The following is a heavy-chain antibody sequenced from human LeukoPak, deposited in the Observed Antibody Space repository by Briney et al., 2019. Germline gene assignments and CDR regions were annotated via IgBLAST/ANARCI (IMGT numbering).Heavy chain of an antibody. CDR2: INPSGGGT. CDR3: ARDMLAVPSNWFDP. CDR1: GYTFTSYY. D-gene: IGHD2-8*01. V-gene: IGHV1-46*01. J-gene: IGHJ5*02. Sequence: SVQVSCKSSGYTFTSYYIHWVRQAPGQGLEWMGVINPSGGGTSYAQKFHGRVTMTRDTSTSTVYMDLRSLRSEDTAVYFCARDMLAVPSNWFDPWGQGTLVTVSS.